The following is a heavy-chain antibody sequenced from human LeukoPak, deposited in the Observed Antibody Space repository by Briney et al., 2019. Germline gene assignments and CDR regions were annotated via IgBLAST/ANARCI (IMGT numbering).Heavy chain of an antibody. D-gene: IGHD4-17*01. CDR3: ARDYGDDAFDI. Sequence: ASVKVSFKASGYTFTIYDINWVRQATGQGLEWMGWMNPNSGNTGYAQKFQGRVSMTRNTSISTAYMELSSLRSEDTAVYYCARDYGDDAFDIWGQGTMVTVSS. CDR2: MNPNSGNT. CDR1: GYTFTIYD. J-gene: IGHJ3*02. V-gene: IGHV1-8*01.